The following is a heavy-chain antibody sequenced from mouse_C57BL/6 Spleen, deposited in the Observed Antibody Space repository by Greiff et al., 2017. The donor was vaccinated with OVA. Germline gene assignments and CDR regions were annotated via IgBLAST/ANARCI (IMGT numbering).Heavy chain of an antibody. V-gene: IGHV1-69*01. CDR2: IDPSDSYT. D-gene: IGHD1-1*01. CDR1: GYTFTSYW. J-gene: IGHJ2*01. CDR3: ARSRGSSYGYCDY. Sequence: VQLQQPGAELVMPGASVKLSCKASGYTFTSYWMHWVKQRPGQGLEWIGEIDPSDSYTNYNQKFKGKSTLTVDKSSSTAYMQLSSLTSEDSAVYYCARSRGSSYGYCDYWGQGTTLTVSS.